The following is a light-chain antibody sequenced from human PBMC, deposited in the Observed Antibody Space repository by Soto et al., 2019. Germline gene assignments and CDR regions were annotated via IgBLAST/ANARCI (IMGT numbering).Light chain of an antibody. CDR3: CSYAGSFTWV. V-gene: IGLV2-11*01. CDR1: NSDLGGYNF. J-gene: IGLJ3*02. Sequence: QSALTQARSVSGSPGQSVTISCSGTNSDLGGYNFVCWYQHHPGKAPKLMIYDVSLRPSGVPDRFSASKSGNTASLAISWRQAEDEADYYCCSYAGSFTWVFGGGTKVTV. CDR2: DVS.